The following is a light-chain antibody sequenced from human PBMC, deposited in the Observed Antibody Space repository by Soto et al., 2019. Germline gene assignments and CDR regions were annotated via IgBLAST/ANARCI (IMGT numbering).Light chain of an antibody. Sequence: QSALTQPASVSGSPGQSITISCAGTSSDIGGYNYVSWYQQHPGKAPKLIIYDVTKRPSGVPDRFSGSKSGNTASLAVSGLQAEDEAHYYCCAYGGSGNWVFGGGTKLTVL. J-gene: IGLJ3*02. V-gene: IGLV2-8*01. CDR1: SSDIGGYNY. CDR3: CAYGGSGNWV. CDR2: DVT.